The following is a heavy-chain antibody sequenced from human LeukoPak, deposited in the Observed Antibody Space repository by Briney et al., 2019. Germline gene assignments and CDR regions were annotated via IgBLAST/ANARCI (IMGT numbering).Heavy chain of an antibody. J-gene: IGHJ4*02. D-gene: IGHD4-17*01. Sequence: PSETLSLTCTVSGGSISGSYWSWIRQPPGKGLEWIAYMYNSGSTNYNPSLKSRVTISIHTSKNQFSLKLSSLTAADTAIYYCARGIESYGDYGYWGQGILVTVSS. V-gene: IGHV4-59*01. CDR2: MYNSGST. CDR3: ARGIESYGDYGY. CDR1: GGSISGSY.